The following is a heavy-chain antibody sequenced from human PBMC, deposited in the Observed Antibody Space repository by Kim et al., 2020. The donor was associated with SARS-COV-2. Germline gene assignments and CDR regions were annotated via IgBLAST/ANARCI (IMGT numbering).Heavy chain of an antibody. J-gene: IGHJ4*02. Sequence: GGSLRLSCAASGFTFSSYGMHWVRQAPGKGLEWVAVISYDGSNKYYADSVKGRFTISRDNSKNTLYLQMNSLRAEDTAVYYCAKDSGSGWYKGEYYFDYWGQGTLVTVSS. V-gene: IGHV3-30*18. CDR1: GFTFSSYG. CDR3: AKDSGSGWYKGEYYFDY. CDR2: ISYDGSNK. D-gene: IGHD6-19*01.